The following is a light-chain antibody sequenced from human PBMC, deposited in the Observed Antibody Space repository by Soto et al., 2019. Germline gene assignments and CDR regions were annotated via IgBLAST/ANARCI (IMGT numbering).Light chain of an antibody. CDR3: QQYGGSPLIT. CDR2: AAS. Sequence: EIVLTQSPGTLSLSPGERATLSCRASQSVSSTYLAWYQQKPGRAPRLLIYAASSRATGIPDRFSGSGSGTYFTLTISKLEPEDFAVYYCQQYGGSPLITFGQGTRLEIK. V-gene: IGKV3-20*01. J-gene: IGKJ5*01. CDR1: QSVSSTY.